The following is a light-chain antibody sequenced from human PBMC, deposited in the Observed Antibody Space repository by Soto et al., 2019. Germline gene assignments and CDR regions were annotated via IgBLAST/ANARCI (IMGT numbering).Light chain of an antibody. CDR3: QQYNYWPPKIT. Sequence: IQLTQSPSSLSASVGDRVTITCRASQGIDSYLAWYQQRPGKVPQLLIYETSILQSGVSSRFSGSGSGTDFTLTISSLQSEDFAVYYCQQYNYWPPKITFGQGTRLEIK. V-gene: IGKV1-9*01. CDR1: QGIDSY. J-gene: IGKJ5*01. CDR2: ETS.